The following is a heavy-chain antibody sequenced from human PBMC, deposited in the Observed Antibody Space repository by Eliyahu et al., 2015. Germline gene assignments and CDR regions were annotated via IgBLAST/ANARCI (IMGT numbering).Heavy chain of an antibody. CDR1: GDSVSINSXP. D-gene: IGHD3-10*01. V-gene: IGHV6-1*01. CDR2: TYYRSKWYN. CDR3: ARDSGYGSGRLYYYYYGMDV. J-gene: IGHJ6*02. Sequence: QVQLQQSGPGLVKPSQTLSLTCAISGDSVSINSXPWNXXRPSPSRGLEWLGRTYYRSKWYNDYAVSVKSRITINPDTSKNQFSLQLNSVTPEDTAVYYCARDSGYGSGRLYYYYYGMDVWGQGTTVTVSS.